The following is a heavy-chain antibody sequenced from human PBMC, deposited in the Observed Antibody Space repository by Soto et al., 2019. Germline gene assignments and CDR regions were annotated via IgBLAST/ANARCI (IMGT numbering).Heavy chain of an antibody. CDR1: GFSLTTSGVG. V-gene: IGHV2-5*02. CDR3: ANRVLRTVFGLVTTTAIYFDF. CDR2: IYWDDDK. Sequence: QITLKESGPPVVKPTETLTLTCTFSGFSLTTSGVGVGWVRQSPGKAPEWLALIYWDDDKRYSTSLNSRLIITKATSKNQVVLTMANVDPADTATYYCANRVLRTVFGLVTTTAIYFDFWGPGTPVVVSS. D-gene: IGHD3-3*01. J-gene: IGHJ4*02.